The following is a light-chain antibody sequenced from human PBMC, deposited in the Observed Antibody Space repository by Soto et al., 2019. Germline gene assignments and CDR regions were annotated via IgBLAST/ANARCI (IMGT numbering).Light chain of an antibody. CDR3: QQYGNSRWT. CDR2: GTS. J-gene: IGKJ1*01. Sequence: EIVLTQSPDTLSLSPGERATLSCRASQSVSSSYLAWYQQTPRPAPRLLIYGTSNRATGIPDRFSGSGSGTDFTLTISRLEPEDFAVYYCQQYGNSRWTFGQGTKVEIK. CDR1: QSVSSSY. V-gene: IGKV3-20*01.